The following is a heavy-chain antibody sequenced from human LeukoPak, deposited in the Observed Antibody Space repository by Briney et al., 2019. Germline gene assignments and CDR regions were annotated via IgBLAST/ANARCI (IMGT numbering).Heavy chain of an antibody. CDR3: ARGAGVANDAFDI. Sequence: PSQTLSLTCAVSGGSISSGGYSWSWIRQPPGKGLEWIGYIYHSGSTYYNPSLKSRVTISVDTSKNQFSLKLSSVTAADTAVYYCARGAGVANDAFDIWGQGTMVTVSS. V-gene: IGHV4-30-2*01. CDR2: IYHSGST. D-gene: IGHD3-3*01. J-gene: IGHJ3*02. CDR1: GGSISSGGYS.